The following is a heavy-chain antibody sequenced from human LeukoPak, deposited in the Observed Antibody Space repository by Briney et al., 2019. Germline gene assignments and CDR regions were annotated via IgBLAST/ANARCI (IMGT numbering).Heavy chain of an antibody. CDR1: GFTFSSYW. CDR2: IKQDGSEK. J-gene: IGHJ4*02. V-gene: IGHV3-7*01. Sequence: PGGSLRLSCAASGFTFSSYWMSWVRQAPGKGLEWVANIKQDGSEKYYVDSVKGRFTISRDNAKNSLYLQMNSLRAEDAAVYYCARERGSKCFDYWGQGTLVTVSS. CDR3: ARERGSKCFDY. D-gene: IGHD3-10*01.